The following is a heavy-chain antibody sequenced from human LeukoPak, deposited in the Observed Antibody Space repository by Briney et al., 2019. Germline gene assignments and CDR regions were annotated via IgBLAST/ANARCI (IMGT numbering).Heavy chain of an antibody. Sequence: SETLSLTCTVSGGSISSYYWSWIRQPPGKGLEWIGYIYCSGSTNYNPSLKSRVTISVDTSKNQFSLKLSSVTAADTAVYYCARREGSGVDYWGQGTLATVSS. J-gene: IGHJ4*02. V-gene: IGHV4-59*08. CDR1: GGSISSYY. CDR3: ARREGSGVDY. D-gene: IGHD2-15*01. CDR2: IYCSGST.